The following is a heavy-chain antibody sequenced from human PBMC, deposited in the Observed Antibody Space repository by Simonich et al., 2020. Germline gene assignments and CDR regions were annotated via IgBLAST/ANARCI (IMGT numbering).Heavy chain of an antibody. CDR3: AKDVAAAGTEYFQH. CDR1: GFTFDDYA. J-gene: IGHJ1*01. D-gene: IGHD6-13*01. CDR2: ISMNSGSR. Sequence: EVQLVESGGGLVHPGRSLRLSCAASGFTFDDYALHWVRQAPGKGLEGVIGISMNSGSRGYADSEKGRLTISRDNAKNSLYLQMNSLRAEDTALYYCAKDVAAAGTEYFQHWGQGTLVTVSS. V-gene: IGHV3-9*01.